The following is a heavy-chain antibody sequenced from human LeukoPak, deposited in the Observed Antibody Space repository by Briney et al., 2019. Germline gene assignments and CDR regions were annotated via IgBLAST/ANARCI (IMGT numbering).Heavy chain of an antibody. CDR1: VGSISSYY. Sequence: SETLSLTCTVSVGSISSYYWSWIRQPPGKGLEWIGYIYTSGSTNHNPSLKSRVTISVDTSKNQFSLKLSSVTAADTAVYYCAKSPGRTRYYYYMDVWGKGTTVTVSS. J-gene: IGHJ6*03. CDR2: IYTSGST. CDR3: AKSPGRTRYYYYMDV. V-gene: IGHV4-4*09.